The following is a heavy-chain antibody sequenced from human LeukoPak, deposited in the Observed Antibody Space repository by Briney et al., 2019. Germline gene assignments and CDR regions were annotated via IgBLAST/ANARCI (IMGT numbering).Heavy chain of an antibody. D-gene: IGHD6-19*01. CDR3: TTRGITVSGLGS. CDR2: IKSNTDGETT. Sequence: GGSHRLLCAACGLSFDDASMRWVRHAPEKGVVWVGRIKSNTDGETTDYAASVKGRFTISRDDSKNMLYLQINSLKPADTAVYYCTTRGITVSGLGSWGQGTLVTVSS. J-gene: IGHJ5*02. CDR1: GLSFDDAS. V-gene: IGHV3-15*01.